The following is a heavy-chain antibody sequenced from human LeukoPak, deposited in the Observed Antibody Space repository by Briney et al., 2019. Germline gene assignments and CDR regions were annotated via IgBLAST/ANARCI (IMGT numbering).Heavy chain of an antibody. J-gene: IGHJ3*02. CDR2: ITGDASVT. CDR3: AKAYSSSLYGDAFHI. D-gene: IGHD6-13*01. V-gene: IGHV3-23*01. Sequence: GGSLRLSCAGSGFTFKFYAMTWVLQAPGKGLEWVSGITGDASVTYDADSVKGRFNISRDNSKSTLYLQLNSLRVEDTAVYYCAKAYSSSLYGDAFHIWSQGTKVTVSP. CDR1: GFTFKFYA.